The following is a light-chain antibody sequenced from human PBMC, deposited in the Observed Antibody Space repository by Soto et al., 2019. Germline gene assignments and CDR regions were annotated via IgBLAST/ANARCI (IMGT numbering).Light chain of an antibody. J-gene: IGKJ2*01. Sequence: DIQMTQSPSTLSPSVGARVTITCRASQSISSWLAWYQQKPGKAPKLLIYDASSLESGVPSRFSGSGSGTEFTLTISSLQSDDFATYYCQQYNSYSYTFGQGTKVDIK. V-gene: IGKV1-5*01. CDR2: DAS. CDR1: QSISSW. CDR3: QQYNSYSYT.